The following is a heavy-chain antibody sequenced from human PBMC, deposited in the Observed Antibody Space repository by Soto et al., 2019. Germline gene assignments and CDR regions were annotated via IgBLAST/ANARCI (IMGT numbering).Heavy chain of an antibody. D-gene: IGHD4-17*01. CDR3: ARSSQSTVTTCDY. J-gene: IGHJ4*02. Sequence: QVQLQESGPGLVKPSQTLSLTCTVSGGSISSGGYYWSWIRQHPGKGLEWIGYIYYSGSTYYNPALKSRVTISVDTSKTQFSLKLSSVTAADTAVYYCARSSQSTVTTCDYWGQGTLVTVSS. V-gene: IGHV4-31*03. CDR2: IYYSGST. CDR1: GGSISSGGYY.